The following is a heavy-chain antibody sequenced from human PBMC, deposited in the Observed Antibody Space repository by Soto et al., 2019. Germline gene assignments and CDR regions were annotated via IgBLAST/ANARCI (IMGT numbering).Heavy chain of an antibody. D-gene: IGHD5-18*01. Sequence: HPGGSLRLSCAASGFTFSSYGMHWVRQAPGKGLEWVAVISSDGSDKYYADSVKGRFTISRDNSKNTLYLQMNSLRAEDTAVYYCAKSSRGYSYGYSGLYYYDMDVWGQRTTVTVSS. CDR3: AKSSRGYSYGYSGLYYYDMDV. V-gene: IGHV3-30*18. J-gene: IGHJ6*02. CDR2: ISSDGSDK. CDR1: GFTFSSYG.